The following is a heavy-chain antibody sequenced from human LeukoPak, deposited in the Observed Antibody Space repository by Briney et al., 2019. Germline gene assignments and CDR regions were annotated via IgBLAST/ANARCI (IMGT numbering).Heavy chain of an antibody. Sequence: PGGSLRLSCAGSGFTFNDYAMHWVRRAPGKGLEYVAGINSKGGSTYYATSVKGRFTISRDNSKNTLHLQMGSLRAEDMAVYYCAKNIYDILTGYNYWGQGTLVTVSS. V-gene: IGHV3-64*01. D-gene: IGHD3-9*01. J-gene: IGHJ4*02. CDR2: INSKGGST. CDR3: AKNIYDILTGYNY. CDR1: GFTFNDYA.